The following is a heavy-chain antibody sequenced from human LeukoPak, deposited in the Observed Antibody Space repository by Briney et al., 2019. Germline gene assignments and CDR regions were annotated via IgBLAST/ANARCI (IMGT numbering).Heavy chain of an antibody. V-gene: IGHV3-15*07. CDR2: XXSNSDGGTI. Sequence: PGGSLRLSCATSGFTFXXXXMNWVRQAPGXXLXWXXXXXSNSDGGTIDYAAPVKGRFALSRDDSKNTLYLQMNSLKTEDTAVYYCTTSYYDFWSGYYLFDYWGQGTLVTVSS. D-gene: IGHD3-3*01. CDR3: TTSYYDFWSGYYLFDY. CDR1: GFTFXXXX. J-gene: IGHJ4*02.